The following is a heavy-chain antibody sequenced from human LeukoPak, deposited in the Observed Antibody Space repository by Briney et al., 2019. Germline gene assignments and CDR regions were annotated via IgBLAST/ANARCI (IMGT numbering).Heavy chain of an antibody. CDR3: ARESYVTREDS. CDR1: GYTFTSYG. Sequence: GASVKVSCKASGYTFTSYGISWVRQAPGQGLEWVGWISANNGDTDYAQKFQARVTMTTDTSTSTAYMELRSLRSDDTAVYYCARESYVTREDSWGQGTLVTVSS. J-gene: IGHJ4*02. D-gene: IGHD1-26*01. CDR2: ISANNGDT. V-gene: IGHV1-18*01.